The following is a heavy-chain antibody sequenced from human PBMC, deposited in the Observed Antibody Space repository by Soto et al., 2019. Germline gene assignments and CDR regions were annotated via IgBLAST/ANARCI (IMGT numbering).Heavy chain of an antibody. J-gene: IGHJ4*02. CDR1: GFTFCGYW. Sequence: GGSLRLSCEASGFTFCGYWMSWVRQAPGKGLEWVADIKHDGSVKFYVDSVKGRFTISRDNAKKLLYLQMSGLRAEDTALYYCARSPYINAWYRFDLWSQGTLVTVSA. D-gene: IGHD6-13*01. CDR2: IKHDGSVK. V-gene: IGHV3-7*03. CDR3: ARSPYINAWYRFDL.